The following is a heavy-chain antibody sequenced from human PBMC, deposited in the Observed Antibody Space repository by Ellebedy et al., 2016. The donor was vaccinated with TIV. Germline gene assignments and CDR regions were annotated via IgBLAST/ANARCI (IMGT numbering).Heavy chain of an antibody. CDR3: ARREKMTSWDEGNWFDP. J-gene: IGHJ5*02. CDR2: VYYSGST. CDR1: GGSISTNY. Sequence: MPSETLSLTCTVSGGSISTNYWNWIRQHPGKGLELIGYVYYSGSTNYNPSLKSRVTISVDTSKNQFSLRLTSVTAADTAVYYCARREKMTSWDEGNWFDPWGQGTLVTVSS. D-gene: IGHD2-2*01. V-gene: IGHV4-59*08.